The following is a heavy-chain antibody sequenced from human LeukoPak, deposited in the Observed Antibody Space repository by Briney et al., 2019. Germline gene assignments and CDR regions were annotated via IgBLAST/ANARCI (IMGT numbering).Heavy chain of an antibody. J-gene: IGHJ4*02. V-gene: IGHV5-51*01. D-gene: IGHD3-22*01. Sequence: GESLKISCKGSGYSFTSYWIGWVRQMPGKGLEWMGIIYPGDSDTRYSPSFQGQVTISADKSISTAYLQWSSLKASDTAMYYCARRSYYDSSGYYHGPYYFDYWGQGTLVTVSS. CDR2: IYPGDSDT. CDR3: ARRSYYDSSGYYHGPYYFDY. CDR1: GYSFTSYW.